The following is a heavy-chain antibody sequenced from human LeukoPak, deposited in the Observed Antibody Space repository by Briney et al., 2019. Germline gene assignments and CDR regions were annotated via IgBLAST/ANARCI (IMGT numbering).Heavy chain of an antibody. J-gene: IGHJ4*02. CDR2: ISYDGSNK. Sequence: PGGSLRPSCAASGFTFSSYGMHWVRQAPGKGLEWVAVISYDGSNKYYADSVKGRFTISRDNSKNTLYLQMNSLRAEDTAVYYCAKGDGYNSYFDYWGQGTLVTVSS. CDR3: AKGDGYNSYFDY. D-gene: IGHD5-24*01. CDR1: GFTFSSYG. V-gene: IGHV3-30*18.